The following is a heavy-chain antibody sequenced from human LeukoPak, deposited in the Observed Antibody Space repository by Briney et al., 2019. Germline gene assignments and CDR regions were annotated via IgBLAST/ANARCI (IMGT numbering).Heavy chain of an antibody. Sequence: ASVKVSCKASGYTFTGYYMHWVRQAPGQGLEWMGRINPNSGGTNYAQKFQGRVTMTRDTSISTAYMELSRLRSDDTAVYYCARGAMRDGYIRGAFDIWGQGTMVTVSS. D-gene: IGHD5-24*01. CDR1: GYTFTGYY. J-gene: IGHJ3*02. V-gene: IGHV1-2*06. CDR3: ARGAMRDGYIRGAFDI. CDR2: INPNSGGT.